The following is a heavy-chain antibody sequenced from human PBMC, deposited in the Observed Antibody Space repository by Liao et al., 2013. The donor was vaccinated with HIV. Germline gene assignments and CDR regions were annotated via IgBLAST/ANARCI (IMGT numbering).Heavy chain of an antibody. D-gene: IGHD2-8*02. J-gene: IGHJ4*02. V-gene: IGHV4-39*07. CDR3: ARGGRRALLVRFPNVY. CDR2: MYYSGTT. CDR1: GGSISSSGYY. Sequence: QLQLQESGPGLVKPSETLSLTCTVSGGSISSSGYYWGWIRQPPGKGLEWIGSMYYSGTTYYHPSLKSRVTISVDTSKNQFSLKLSSVTAADTAVYYCARGGRRALLVRFPNVYWGQGTLVTVSS.